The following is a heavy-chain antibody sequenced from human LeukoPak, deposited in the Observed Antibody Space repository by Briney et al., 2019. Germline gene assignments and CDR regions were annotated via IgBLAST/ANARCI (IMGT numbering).Heavy chain of an antibody. CDR3: AKVGTRGHYFDY. J-gene: IGHJ4*02. Sequence: PGGSLRLSCAASGFTFSSHALSWLRQAPGKGLEWVSGISWNSGSIGYADSVKGRFTISRDNAKNSLYLQMNSLRAEDTALYYCAKVGTRGHYFDYWGQGTLVTVSS. CDR2: ISWNSGSI. V-gene: IGHV3-9*01. CDR1: GFTFSSHA. D-gene: IGHD6-13*01.